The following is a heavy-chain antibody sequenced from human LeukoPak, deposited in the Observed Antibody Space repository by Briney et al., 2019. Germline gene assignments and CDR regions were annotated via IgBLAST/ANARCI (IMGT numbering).Heavy chain of an antibody. D-gene: IGHD3-22*01. CDR3: ARGPPTDYYDSSGFYYVFDY. CDR1: GGSISSYY. J-gene: IGHJ4*02. Sequence: PSETLSLTCTVSGGSISSYYWTWIRQPAGKGLEWIGRFYSTGSTNYNPSLKSRVTMSVDTSKNQFSLKLSSVTAADTAVYYCARGPPTDYYDSSGFYYVFDYWGQGTLVTVSS. V-gene: IGHV4-4*07. CDR2: FYSTGST.